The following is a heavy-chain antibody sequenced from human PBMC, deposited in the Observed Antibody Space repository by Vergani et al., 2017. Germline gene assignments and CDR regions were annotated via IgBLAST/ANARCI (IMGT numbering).Heavy chain of an antibody. CDR3: ARGVAGLFDP. CDR1: GGSISSYY. V-gene: IGHV4-59*01. Sequence: QVQLQESGPGLVKPSETLSLTCTVPGGSISSYYWSWIRQPPGKGLEWIGYIYYSGRTNYNPPLKSRVTISVDTSKNQFALRLSSVTAADTAVYYCARGVAGLFDPWGQGTLVTVSS. CDR2: IYYSGRT. D-gene: IGHD6-19*01. J-gene: IGHJ5*02.